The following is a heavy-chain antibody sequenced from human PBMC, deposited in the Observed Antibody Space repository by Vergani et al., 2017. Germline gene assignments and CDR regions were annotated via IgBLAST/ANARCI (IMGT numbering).Heavy chain of an antibody. CDR2: ISYDGSNK. V-gene: IGHV3-30*04. D-gene: IGHD6-13*01. CDR1: GFTFSSYA. J-gene: IGHJ4*02. CDR3: ARGNPRGYSSSWPIRSFDY. Sequence: QVQLVESGGGVVQPGRSLRLSCAASGFTFSSYAMHWVRQAPGKGLEWVAVISYDGSNKYYADSVKGRFTISRDNSKNTLYLQMNSLRAEDTAVYYCARGNPRGYSSSWPIRSFDYWGQGTLVTVSS.